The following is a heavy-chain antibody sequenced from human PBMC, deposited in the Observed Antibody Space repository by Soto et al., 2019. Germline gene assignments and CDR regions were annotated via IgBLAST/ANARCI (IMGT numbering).Heavy chain of an antibody. CDR1: GDSISSDNW. J-gene: IGHJ4*02. CDR3: VKNGAYALDY. V-gene: IGHV4-4*02. D-gene: IGHD4-17*01. CDR2: IYRGTSP. Sequence: SETLSLTCAVSGDSISSDNWWSWVRQPPEKGLEWIGEIYRGTSPTYNPSLESRVTIPVDKSKNQFSLKLNSVTAADTAVYYCVKNGAYALDYWGQGTLVTVSS.